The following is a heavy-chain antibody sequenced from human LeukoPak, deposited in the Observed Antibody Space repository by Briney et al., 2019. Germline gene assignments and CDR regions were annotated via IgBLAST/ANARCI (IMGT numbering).Heavy chain of an antibody. CDR3: AKVDGSGNSIFDY. D-gene: IGHD3-22*01. CDR2: INPDGRTT. V-gene: IGHV3-74*01. Sequence: GGPLRLSCAASGFTFNTYWMHWVRQAPGKGLVWVSRINPDGRTTNYADSVKGRFTISRDNAKNTLYLQMSSLRVEDTATYYCAKVDGSGNSIFDYWGQGTLVPVSS. J-gene: IGHJ4*02. CDR1: GFTFNTYW.